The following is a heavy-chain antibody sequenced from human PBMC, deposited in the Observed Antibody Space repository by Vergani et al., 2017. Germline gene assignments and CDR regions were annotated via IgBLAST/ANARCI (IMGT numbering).Heavy chain of an antibody. CDR3: ARDSDCSGGSCYHYYYYGMDV. CDR1: GYTFTSYG. V-gene: IGHV1-18*01. CDR2: ISAYNGNT. J-gene: IGHJ6*02. D-gene: IGHD2-15*01. Sequence: QVQLVQSGAEVKKPGASVKVSCKASGYTFTSYGISWVRQAPGQGLEWMGWISAYNGNTNYAQKLQGRVTMTTETPTSTAYMELRSLRSDDTAVYYCARDSDCSGGSCYHYYYYGMDVGGQGTTVTVSS.